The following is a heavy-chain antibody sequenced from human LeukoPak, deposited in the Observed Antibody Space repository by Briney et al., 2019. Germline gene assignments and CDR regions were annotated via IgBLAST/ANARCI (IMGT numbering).Heavy chain of an antibody. J-gene: IGHJ4*02. Sequence: GGSLRLSCAASGFTFSSYSMNWVRQAPGKGLEWVSSISSSSSYIYYADSVKGRFTISRDNAKNSLYLQMYSLRAEDTAVYYCAREADDYVWGSYRPPFDYWGQGTLVTVSS. V-gene: IGHV3-21*01. CDR2: ISSSSSYI. CDR3: AREADDYVWGSYRPPFDY. CDR1: GFTFSSYS. D-gene: IGHD3-16*02.